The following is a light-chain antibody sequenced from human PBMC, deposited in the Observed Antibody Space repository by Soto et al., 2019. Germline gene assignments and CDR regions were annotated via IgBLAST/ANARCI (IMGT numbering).Light chain of an antibody. CDR1: SSDVGGYNY. J-gene: IGLJ1*01. CDR2: EVS. CDR3: SSFTNTITRYA. V-gene: IGLV2-14*01. Sequence: QSVLTQPASVSASPGQSITISCTGTSSDVGGYNYVSWFQHHPGKAPKLIIYEVSYRPSGVSNRFSGSKSGDTASLTISGLQAEDEADYYCSSFTNTITRYAFGTGTKVTVL.